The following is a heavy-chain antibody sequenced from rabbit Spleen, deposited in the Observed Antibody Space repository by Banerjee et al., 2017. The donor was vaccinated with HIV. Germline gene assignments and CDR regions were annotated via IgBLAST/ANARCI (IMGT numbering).Heavy chain of an antibody. J-gene: IGHJ6*01. Sequence: EQLEESGGGLVKPEGSLTLTCTVSGFSFSSNWICWVRQAPGKGLEWIACIDMFKSGTTYFANWAKGRFTISKISSTTVTLQMTSLTAADTATYFCARDTSSSFSSYGMDLWGQGTLVTVS. CDR2: IDMFKSGTT. CDR1: GFSFSSNW. V-gene: IGHV1S45*01. CDR3: ARDTSSSFSSYGMDL. D-gene: IGHD1-1*01.